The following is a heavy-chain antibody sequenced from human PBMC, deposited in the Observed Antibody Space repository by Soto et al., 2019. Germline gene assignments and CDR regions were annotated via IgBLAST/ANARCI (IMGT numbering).Heavy chain of an antibody. J-gene: IGHJ5*02. CDR3: AHRVTYYYDSSGYYWFDP. CDR1: GFSLSTSGVG. V-gene: IGHV2-5*01. CDR2: IYWNDDK. D-gene: IGHD3-22*01. Sequence: QITLKESGPTLVKPTQTLTLTCTFSGFSLSTSGVGVGWIRQPPGKALEWLALIYWNDDKRYSPSLKSRLTITHDTSKNPVVLTMTNMDPVDTATYYCAHRVTYYYDSSGYYWFDPWGQGTLVTVSS.